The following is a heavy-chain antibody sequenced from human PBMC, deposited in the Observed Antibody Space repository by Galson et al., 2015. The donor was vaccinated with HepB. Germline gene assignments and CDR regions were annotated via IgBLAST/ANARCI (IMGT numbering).Heavy chain of an antibody. V-gene: IGHV3-13*04. Sequence: QPGGSLRLSCAASGFAFSSCDIHWVRQVTGRRPEWVSPIDTTTETHYPGSVKGRFTLSRENANNSLYLHMSSLGAEDTAVYYCARAPPYQLPIDFWGQGTLVTVSS. CDR2: IDTTTET. J-gene: IGHJ4*02. D-gene: IGHD2-2*01. CDR3: ARAPPYQLPIDF. CDR1: GFAFSSCD.